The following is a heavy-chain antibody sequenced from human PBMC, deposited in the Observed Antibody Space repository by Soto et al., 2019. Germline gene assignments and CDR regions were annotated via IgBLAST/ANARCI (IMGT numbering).Heavy chain of an antibody. V-gene: IGHV1-69*02. Sequence: QVQLVQSGTEVKKPGSSVKVSCKASGGTFRNYPINWVRQAPGQGLEWMGSIFPLTDIPDYAQNFQATLTISADKSTCTAYMELSSLTSDDTAMYFCARGPLVVLNYFESWGQGTLVTVSS. J-gene: IGHJ4*02. CDR3: ARGPLVVLNYFES. CDR2: IFPLTDIP. CDR1: GGTFRNYP.